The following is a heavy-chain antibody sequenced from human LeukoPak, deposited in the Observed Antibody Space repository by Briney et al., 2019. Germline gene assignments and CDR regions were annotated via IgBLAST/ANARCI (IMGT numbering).Heavy chain of an antibody. Sequence: SETLSLTCTVSGGSISSYCWSWIRQPPGRGLEWIGYIYYSGSSNYNPSLKSRVTISVDTSKNQFSLKLSSVTAADTAVYYCARDVAVHYDSSGYYNNGWFDPWGQGTLVTVSS. J-gene: IGHJ5*02. D-gene: IGHD3-22*01. CDR2: IYYSGSS. V-gene: IGHV4-59*01. CDR3: ARDVAVHYDSSGYYNNGWFDP. CDR1: GGSISSYC.